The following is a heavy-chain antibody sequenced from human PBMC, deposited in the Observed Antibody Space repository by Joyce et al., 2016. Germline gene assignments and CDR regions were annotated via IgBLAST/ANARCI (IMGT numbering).Heavy chain of an antibody. CDR2: IAPSAPYT. CDR1: GYSFTSYW. J-gene: IGHJ6*03. V-gene: IGHV5-10-1*01. Sequence: EVQLVQSGAEVKKPGESLRISCKGSGYSFTSYWISWVRRIPGKGLEWIGRIAPSAPYTSYTPSFQGHVTISADKSISTAYLQWSSLKASDTAMYYCARVGSSYYYYYYMDVWGKGTTVTVSS. D-gene: IGHD6-13*01. CDR3: ARVGSSYYYYYYMDV.